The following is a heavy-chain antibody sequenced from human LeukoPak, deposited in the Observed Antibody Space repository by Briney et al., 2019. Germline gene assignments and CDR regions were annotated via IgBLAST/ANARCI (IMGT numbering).Heavy chain of an antibody. CDR2: IYYSGST. CDR1: GGSISSSSYY. J-gene: IGHJ4*02. D-gene: IGHD2-2*01. CDR3: ARHDGVVVPAAKFDY. Sequence: SGPTLVKPSETLSLTCTVSGGSISSSSYYWGWIRQPPGKGLEWIGSIYYSGSTYYNPSLKSRVTISVDTSKNQFSLKLSSVTAADTAVYYCARHDGVVVPAAKFDYWGQGTLVTVSS. V-gene: IGHV4-39*01.